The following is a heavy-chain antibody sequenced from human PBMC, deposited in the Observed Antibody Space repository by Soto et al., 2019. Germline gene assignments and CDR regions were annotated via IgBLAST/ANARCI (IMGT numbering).Heavy chain of an antibody. Sequence: SETLSLTCTVSGDSISRGGFYWSRIRQHPGRGLEWIGYIYYNGRTYYNPSLKSRVTIAVDTSKNQFSLKLSSVTAADTAVYYCARDFGDVYYDILTGVYYYYGMDVWGQGTTVTVSS. CDR2: IYYNGRT. CDR1: GDSISRGGFY. J-gene: IGHJ6*02. D-gene: IGHD3-9*01. V-gene: IGHV4-31*03. CDR3: ARDFGDVYYDILTGVYYYYGMDV.